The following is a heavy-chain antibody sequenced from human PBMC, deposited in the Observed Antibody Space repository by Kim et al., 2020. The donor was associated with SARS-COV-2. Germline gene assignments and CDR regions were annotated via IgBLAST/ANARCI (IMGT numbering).Heavy chain of an antibody. CDR1: GGSISSSSYY. V-gene: IGHV4-39*01. CDR3: ASNTGTTGGAFGY. Sequence: SETLSLTCTVSGGSISSSSYYWGWIRQPPGKGLEWIGSIYYSGSTYYNPSLKSRVTISVDTSKNQFSLKLSSVTAADTAVYYCASNTGTTGGAFGYWGQGTLVTVSS. J-gene: IGHJ4*02. D-gene: IGHD1-7*01. CDR2: IYYSGST.